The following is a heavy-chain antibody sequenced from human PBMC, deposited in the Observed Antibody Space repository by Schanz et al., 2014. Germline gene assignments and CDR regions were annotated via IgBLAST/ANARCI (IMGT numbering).Heavy chain of an antibody. Sequence: VQLLESGGGLVQPGGSLRLSCAASGFTFSDHFMDWVRQAPGKGLEWVGHSRNKGHSYTSEYAASVKGRFTISRDESESSLYLQRDSLKTEDTAVYYCARRNFYDKSAAFDYWGQGSLVTVSS. CDR3: ARRNFYDKSAAFDY. CDR1: GFTFSDHF. V-gene: IGHV3-72*01. CDR2: SRNKGHSYTS. D-gene: IGHD3-9*01. J-gene: IGHJ4*02.